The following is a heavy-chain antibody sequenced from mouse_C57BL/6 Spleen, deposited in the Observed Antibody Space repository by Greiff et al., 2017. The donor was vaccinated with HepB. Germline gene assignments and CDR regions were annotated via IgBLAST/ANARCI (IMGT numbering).Heavy chain of an antibody. Sequence: VKLVESGAELARPGASVKLSCKASGYTFTSYGISWVKQRTGQGLEWIGEIYPRSGNTYYNEKFKGKATLTADKSSSTAYMELRSLTSEDSAVYFCAKGTTGSRDFDYWGQGTTLTVSS. CDR1: GYTFTSYG. V-gene: IGHV1-81*01. J-gene: IGHJ2*01. D-gene: IGHD1-1*01. CDR3: AKGTTGSRDFDY. CDR2: IYPRSGNT.